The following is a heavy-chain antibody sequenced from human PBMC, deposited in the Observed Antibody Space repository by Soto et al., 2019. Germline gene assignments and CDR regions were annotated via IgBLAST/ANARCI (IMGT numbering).Heavy chain of an antibody. D-gene: IGHD3-3*01. CDR2: INPSGGST. CDR3: ARESFATYDYYGMDV. J-gene: IGHJ6*02. V-gene: IGHV1-46*01. CDR1: GYTFTAYD. Sequence: ASVKVFFKASGYTFTAYDMHWVRPAPGQGLEWMGIINPSGGSTSYAQKFQGRVSMTGDTSTSTFYMELSSLEFEDTALYYCARESFATYDYYGMDVWGQGTTVTVSS.